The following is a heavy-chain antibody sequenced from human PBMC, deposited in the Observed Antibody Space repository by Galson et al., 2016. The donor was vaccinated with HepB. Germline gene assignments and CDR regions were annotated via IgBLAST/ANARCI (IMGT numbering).Heavy chain of an antibody. J-gene: IGHJ4*02. CDR1: GFKFSSYA. CDR3: AKDAGSSVSYYYSDY. Sequence: SLRLSCATSGFKFSSYAMHWVRQAPGKGLEWVAMISSDGSDEYYADSVKGRFSISRDNSKDTLFLQMNSLRAEDTALYYCAKDAGSSVSYYYSDYWGQGALVSVSS. D-gene: IGHD2-2*01. CDR2: ISSDGSDE. V-gene: IGHV3-30*18.